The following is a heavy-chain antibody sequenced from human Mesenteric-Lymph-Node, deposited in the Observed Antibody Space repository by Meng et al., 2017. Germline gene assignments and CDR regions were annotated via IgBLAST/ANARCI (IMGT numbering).Heavy chain of an antibody. Sequence: GESLKISCTASGFTFGDYAMSWVRQAPGKGLEWVGFIRSKAYGGTTEYAASVKGRFTISRDDSKSIAYLQMNSLKTEDTAVYYCTRVGGVTAIPDYYYYGMDVWGQGTTVTVSS. V-gene: IGHV3-49*04. CDR2: IRSKAYGGTT. D-gene: IGHD2-21*02. CDR1: GFTFGDYA. J-gene: IGHJ6*02. CDR3: TRVGGVTAIPDYYYYGMDV.